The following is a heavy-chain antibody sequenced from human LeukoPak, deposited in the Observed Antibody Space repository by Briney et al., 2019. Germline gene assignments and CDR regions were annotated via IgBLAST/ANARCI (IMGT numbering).Heavy chain of an antibody. V-gene: IGHV4-34*01. CDR3: TRDSGTTGEVKFDP. Sequence: SETLSLTCVVYGGSFSGYYWNWIRQPPGKGLEWIGEINHSGSTNDNPSLKSRVTMSVDTSKNEFSLKMSSVTAADTAVYYCTRDSGTTGEVKFDPWGQGTLVAVSS. CDR1: GGSFSGYY. J-gene: IGHJ5*02. D-gene: IGHD3-10*01. CDR2: INHSGST.